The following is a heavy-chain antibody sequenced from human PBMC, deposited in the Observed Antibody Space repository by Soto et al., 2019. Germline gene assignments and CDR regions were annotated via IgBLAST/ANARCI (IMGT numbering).Heavy chain of an antibody. Sequence: QVQLVQSGAEVKKPGASVTVSCKTSGYTFTGYDINWVRQATGQGLEWMGWTNPNSGNTGYAPKFQGRVTTTRNTSISTAYMELSSLRSEDTAVYYCARGNWFDPWGQGTPVTVSS. CDR3: ARGNWFDP. CDR2: TNPNSGNT. CDR1: GYTFTGYD. J-gene: IGHJ5*02. V-gene: IGHV1-8*01.